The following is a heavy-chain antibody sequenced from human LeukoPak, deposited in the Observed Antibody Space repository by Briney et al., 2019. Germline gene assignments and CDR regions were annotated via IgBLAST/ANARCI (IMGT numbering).Heavy chain of an antibody. CDR1: GYTFTSYG. Sequence: GASVKVSCKASGYTFTSYGISWVRQAPGQGLEWMGGIIPIFGTANYAQKFQGRVTITADKSTSTAYMELSSLRSEDTAVYYCASIGQAGLLDYWGQGTLVTVSS. D-gene: IGHD3/OR15-3a*01. J-gene: IGHJ4*02. CDR2: IIPIFGTA. V-gene: IGHV1-69*06. CDR3: ASIGQAGLLDY.